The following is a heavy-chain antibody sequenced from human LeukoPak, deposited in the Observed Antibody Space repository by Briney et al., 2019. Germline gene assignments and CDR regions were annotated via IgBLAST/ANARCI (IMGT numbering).Heavy chain of an antibody. CDR1: GFTFSSYS. V-gene: IGHV3-21*01. J-gene: IGHJ4*02. CDR3: ARDGCGSTSCHPFDY. D-gene: IGHD2-2*01. CDR2: ISSSSSYI. Sequence: GGSLRLSCAASGFTFSSYSMNWVRQAPGKGLEWVSSISSSSSYIYYADSVKGRFTISRDNAKNSLYLQMNSLRAEDTAVYYCARDGCGSTSCHPFDYWGQGTLVTVSS.